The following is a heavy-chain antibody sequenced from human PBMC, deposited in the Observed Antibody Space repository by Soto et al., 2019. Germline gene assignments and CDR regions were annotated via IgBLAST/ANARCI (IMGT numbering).Heavy chain of an antibody. CDR2: ISGGGSSI. Sequence: LRLSCAASGFTFSDYYMSWIRQAPGKGLEWVSYISGGGSSIYYADSVKGRFTISRDNAQKSLYLQMNSLRAEDTAVYYCARGSVVRRHVFDIWGQGSMVTVSS. J-gene: IGHJ3*02. CDR3: ARGSVVRRHVFDI. V-gene: IGHV3-11*01. CDR1: GFTFSDYY.